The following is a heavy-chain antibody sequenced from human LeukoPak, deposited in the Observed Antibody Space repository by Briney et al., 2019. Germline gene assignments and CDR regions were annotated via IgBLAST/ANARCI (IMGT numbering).Heavy chain of an antibody. J-gene: IGHJ4*02. CDR2: IYYSGST. D-gene: IGHD6-13*01. CDR1: GGSISSYY. CDR3: GRGGPPGYSNSIDS. Sequence: PSETLSLTCTVSGGSISSYYWSWIRQPPGKGLEWIGFIYYSGSTNYNPSLKSRVTISVDTSKNQFSLKLSSVTAADTAVYYCGRGGPPGYSNSIDSWGQGTLVTVSS. V-gene: IGHV4-59*01.